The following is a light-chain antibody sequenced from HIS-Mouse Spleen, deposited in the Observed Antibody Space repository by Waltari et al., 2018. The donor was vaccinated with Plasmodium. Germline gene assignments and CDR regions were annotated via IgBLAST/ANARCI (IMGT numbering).Light chain of an antibody. CDR1: QSVSSY. CDR3: QQRSNWLT. CDR2: DAS. J-gene: IGKJ4*01. Sequence: EIVLTQSPATLSLSPGERATLSCRASQSVSSYLAWYQQKPGQAPRLLLYDASNRATGIPARFRGSGSGTDFTLTISSLEPEDFAGYYCQQRSNWLTFGGGTKVEIK. V-gene: IGKV3-11*01.